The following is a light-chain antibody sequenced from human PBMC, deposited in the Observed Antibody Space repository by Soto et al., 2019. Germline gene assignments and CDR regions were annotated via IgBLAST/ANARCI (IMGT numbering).Light chain of an antibody. CDR3: QQYNNWYT. CDR1: QSVSSN. CDR2: GAS. V-gene: IGKV3-15*01. J-gene: IGKJ2*01. Sequence: EIVMTQSPATLSVSPGERATLSCRASQSVSSNFAWYQQKPGQAPRLLIYGASTRATGIPARVSGSGSGTEFTLTISSLQSEDFAVYYCQQYNNWYTFGQGTKLEIK.